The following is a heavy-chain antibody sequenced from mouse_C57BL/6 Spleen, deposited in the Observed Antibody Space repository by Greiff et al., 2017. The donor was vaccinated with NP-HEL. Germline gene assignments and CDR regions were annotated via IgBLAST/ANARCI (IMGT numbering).Heavy chain of an antibody. J-gene: IGHJ1*03. CDR2: IRNKANGYTT. D-gene: IGHD1-1*01. Sequence: DVKLQESGGGLVQPGGSLSLSCAASGFTFTDYYMSWVRQPPGKALEWLGFIRNKANGYTTEYSASVKGRFTISRDNSQSILYLQMNALRAEDSATYYCARVTTVVWYFDVWGTGTTVTVSS. CDR1: GFTFTDYY. V-gene: IGHV7-3*01. CDR3: ARVTTVVWYFDV.